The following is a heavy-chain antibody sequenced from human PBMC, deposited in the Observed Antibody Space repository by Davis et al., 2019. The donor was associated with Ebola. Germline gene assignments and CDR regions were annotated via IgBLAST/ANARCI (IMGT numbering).Heavy chain of an antibody. CDR2: IRSSDIAM. D-gene: IGHD5-18*01. Sequence: GESLKISCAASGFTFSSYNINWVRQAPGKGLEWVSNIRSSDIAMYYADSVKGRFTISRDNAKNSLYLQMNSLRAEDTAVYYCASGLRGYSYGNWFDTWGQGTLVTVSS. V-gene: IGHV3-48*01. CDR3: ASGLRGYSYGNWFDT. J-gene: IGHJ5*02. CDR1: GFTFSSYN.